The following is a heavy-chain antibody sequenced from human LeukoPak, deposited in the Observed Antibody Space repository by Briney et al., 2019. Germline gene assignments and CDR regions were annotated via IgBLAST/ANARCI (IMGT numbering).Heavy chain of an antibody. CDR1: GGSISSGSYY. CDR2: ISYTGST. V-gene: IGHV4-39*02. CDR3: ARDYGSGTYYYAFDM. J-gene: IGHJ3*02. Sequence: PSETLSLTCTVSGGSISSGSYYWGWIRQPPGKGLEWIGSISYTGSTYDNPSLKSRVTVSVDTSKNQFSLKLTSVTAADTAVYYCARDYGSGTYYYAFDMWGRGTMVTVSS. D-gene: IGHD3-10*01.